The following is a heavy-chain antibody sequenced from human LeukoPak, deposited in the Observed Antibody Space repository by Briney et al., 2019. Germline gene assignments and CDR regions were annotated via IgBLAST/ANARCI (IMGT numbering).Heavy chain of an antibody. Sequence: SETPSLTCTVSGGSISSGSYYWSWIRQPAWKGLEWIGRIYTSGSTNYKPSLKTRFTISVDTSKNQFSLKLSSVTAADTAVYYCAGNYYGSGSYYSEDRYWGQGTLVTVSS. D-gene: IGHD3-10*01. J-gene: IGHJ4*02. CDR2: IYTSGST. CDR3: AGNYYGSGSYYSEDRY. V-gene: IGHV4-61*02. CDR1: GGSISSGSYY.